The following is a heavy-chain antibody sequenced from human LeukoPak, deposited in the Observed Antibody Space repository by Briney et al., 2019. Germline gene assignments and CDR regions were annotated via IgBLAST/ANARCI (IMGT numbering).Heavy chain of an antibody. D-gene: IGHD1-1*01. V-gene: IGHV3-48*01. CDR2: ISSDSGAI. CDR1: GFTFSNYM. CDR3: VRELAY. Sequence: TGGSLRLSHAASGFTFSNYMMHWVRQAAGKGLEWLSYISSDSGAIYYADSVQGRFTISRDNAQKSLYLQMNSLRVQDTAVYYCVRELAYWGQGALVTVSS. J-gene: IGHJ4*02.